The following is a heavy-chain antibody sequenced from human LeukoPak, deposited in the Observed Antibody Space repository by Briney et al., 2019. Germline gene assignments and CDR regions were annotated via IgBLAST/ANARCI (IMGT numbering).Heavy chain of an antibody. CDR2: VSDTGST. CDR3: ARTTTTFDG. V-gene: IGHV4-59*01. D-gene: IGHD4-11*01. CDR1: GGSISSYY. Sequence: SETLSLTCTVSGGSISSYYWSWIRQPPGKGLEWIGYVSDTGSTNYKSSLKSRATISVDTSKNQFSLNLTSVTAADTAAYYCARTTTTFDGWGHGTLVIVSS. J-gene: IGHJ4*01.